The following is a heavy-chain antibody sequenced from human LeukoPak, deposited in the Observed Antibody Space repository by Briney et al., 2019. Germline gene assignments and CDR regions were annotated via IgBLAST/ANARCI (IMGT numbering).Heavy chain of an antibody. J-gene: IGHJ2*01. Sequence: KSSETLSLICTVSGGSISSSSYYWGWIRQPPGKGLEWIGSIYYSGSTYYNPSLKSRVTISVDTSKNQFSLKLSSVTAADTAVYYCARVGIVVVTAIYWYFDLWGRGTLVTVSS. V-gene: IGHV4-39*07. CDR2: IYYSGST. D-gene: IGHD2-21*02. CDR3: ARVGIVVVTAIYWYFDL. CDR1: GGSISSSSYY.